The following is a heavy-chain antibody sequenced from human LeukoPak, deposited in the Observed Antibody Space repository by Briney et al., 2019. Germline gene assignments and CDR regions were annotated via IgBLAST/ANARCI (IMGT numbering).Heavy chain of an antibody. D-gene: IGHD3-10*02. V-gene: IGHV3-23*01. CDR3: ARDVFGELLVDY. CDR1: GFTFSSYA. CDR2: ISGSGGST. Sequence: GGSLRLSCAASGFTFSSYAMSWVRQAPGKGLEWVSAISGSGGSTYYADSVKGRFTISRDNSKNTLYLQMNSLRAEDTAVYYCARDVFGELLVDYWGQGTLVTVSS. J-gene: IGHJ4*02.